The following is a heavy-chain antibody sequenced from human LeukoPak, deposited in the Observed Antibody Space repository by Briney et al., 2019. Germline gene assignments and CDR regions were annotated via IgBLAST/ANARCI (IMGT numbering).Heavy chain of an antibody. CDR1: GFTFSSYG. Sequence: GGSLRLSCAASGFTFSSYGMHWVRQAPDKGQEWVAFIRYDGSNKYYADSVKGRFTFSGDNSKNTLYLQMNSLRAEDTAVYYCAKVGSAMVRGVIISYWGQGTLVTVSS. V-gene: IGHV3-30*02. CDR2: IRYDGSNK. J-gene: IGHJ4*02. D-gene: IGHD3-10*01. CDR3: AKVGSAMVRGVIISY.